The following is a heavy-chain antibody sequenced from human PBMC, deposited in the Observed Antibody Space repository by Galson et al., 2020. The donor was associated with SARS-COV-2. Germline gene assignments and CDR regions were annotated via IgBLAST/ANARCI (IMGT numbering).Heavy chain of an antibody. CDR1: GYTFTSYY. V-gene: IGHV1-46*01. D-gene: IGHD3-10*01. J-gene: IGHJ4*02. CDR2: INPSGGST. CDR3: ARALTYYYGSGSSKNFDY. Sequence: ASVKVSCKASGYTFTSYYMHWVRQAPGQGLEWMGIINPSGGSTSYAQKFQGRVTMTRDTSTSTVYMELSSLRSEDTAVYFCARALTYYYGSGSSKNFDYWGQGTLVTVSS.